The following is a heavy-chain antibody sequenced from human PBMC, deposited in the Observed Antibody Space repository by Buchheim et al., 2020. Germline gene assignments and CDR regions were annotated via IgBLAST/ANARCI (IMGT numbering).Heavy chain of an antibody. CDR1: GGTFSSYT. CDR2: IIPIFGTA. CDR3: ARTIVRGVTYGLDV. J-gene: IGHJ6*02. Sequence: QVQLVQSGAEVKKPGSSVNVSCKASGGTFSSYTFSWVRQAPGRGLEWMGGIIPIFGTANYAQKFQGRVTITADESTSTAYMELSSLRSEDTAMYYCARTIVRGVTYGLDVWGQGTT. V-gene: IGHV1-69*01. D-gene: IGHD3-10*01.